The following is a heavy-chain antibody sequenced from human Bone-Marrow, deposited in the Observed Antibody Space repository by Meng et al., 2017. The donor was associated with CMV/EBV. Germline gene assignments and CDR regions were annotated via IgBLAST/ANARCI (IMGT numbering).Heavy chain of an antibody. J-gene: IGHJ5*02. Sequence: ASVKVSCKASGYTFTSYDINWVRQATGQGLEWMGWMNPNSGNTGYAQKFQGRVTITRNTSISTAYMELSSLRSEDTAVYYCARGGWDSGSYQVGTPGFDPWGQGTLVTVSS. D-gene: IGHD1-26*01. V-gene: IGHV1-8*03. CDR3: ARGGWDSGSYQVGTPGFDP. CDR1: GYTFTSYD. CDR2: MNPNSGNT.